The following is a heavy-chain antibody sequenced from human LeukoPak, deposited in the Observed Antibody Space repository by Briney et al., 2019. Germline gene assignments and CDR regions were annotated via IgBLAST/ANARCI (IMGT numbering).Heavy chain of an antibody. J-gene: IGHJ4*02. Sequence: SGPTLAKPTQTLTLTCTFSGFLPSTPGVGEGWIRRTPGKALEPTAPPHWKDDKPYSPTRPSRLTITKDTSKNQVVLTMTNMDPVDTATYYCALSYYDILTGPKAFDYWGQGTLVTVSS. V-gene: IGHV2-5*01. D-gene: IGHD3-9*01. CDR1: GFLPSTPGVG. CDR3: ALSYYDILTGPKAFDY. CDR2: PHWKDDK.